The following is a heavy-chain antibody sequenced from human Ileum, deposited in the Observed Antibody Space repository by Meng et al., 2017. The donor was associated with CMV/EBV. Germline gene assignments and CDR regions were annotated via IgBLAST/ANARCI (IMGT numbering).Heavy chain of an antibody. CDR1: GFTVSSGY. V-gene: IGHV3-66*02. J-gene: IGHJ4*02. Sequence: GGSLRLSCVVSGFTVSSGYMTWVRQAPGKGLEWVSAVFRGGGTTYADSVKGRFTVSSDNSKNTVFLQMNSLRTDDTAQYCCVPDIVIVPVSYWGQGTLVTVSS. CDR2: VFRGGGT. CDR3: VPDIVIVPVSY. D-gene: IGHD2-2*01.